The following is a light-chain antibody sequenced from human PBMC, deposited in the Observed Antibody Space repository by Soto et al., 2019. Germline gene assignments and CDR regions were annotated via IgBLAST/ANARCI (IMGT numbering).Light chain of an antibody. CDR2: GAS. J-gene: IGKJ5*01. V-gene: IGKV3-20*01. CDR3: QQYGTAPIT. CDR1: QSVNSNY. Sequence: EIVLTQSPGTLSLSPGERATLSCRASQSVNSNYLAWYQQTPGQAPRLLIYGASSRATGIPDRFSGSGSGTDFTLTVARLEPEDFAVYFCQQYGTAPITFGHGTRLEIK.